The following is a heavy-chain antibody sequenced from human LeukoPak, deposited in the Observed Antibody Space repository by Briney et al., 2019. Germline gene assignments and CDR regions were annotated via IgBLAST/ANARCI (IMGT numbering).Heavy chain of an antibody. CDR1: GGSISSSSYY. Sequence: SETLSLTCTVSGGSISSSSYYWGWIRQPPGKGLEWIGSIYYSGSTYYNPSLKSRVTISVDTSKNPFSLRLSSVTAADTVMYYCVTTRQTSGWWFDYWGQGTLVTVSS. CDR3: VTTRQTSGWWFDY. V-gene: IGHV4-39*01. D-gene: IGHD6-19*01. J-gene: IGHJ4*02. CDR2: IYYSGST.